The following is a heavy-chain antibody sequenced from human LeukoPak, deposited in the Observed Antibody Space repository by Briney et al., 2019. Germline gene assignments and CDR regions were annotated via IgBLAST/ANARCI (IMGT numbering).Heavy chain of an antibody. V-gene: IGHV1-8*01. J-gene: IGHJ4*02. CDR1: GYTFTSYD. CDR2: MNPNSGNT. D-gene: IGHD3-10*01. CDR3: ARRWFGEFEFDY. Sequence: ASVKVSCKASGYTFTSYDINWVRQATGQGLEWMGWMNPNSGNTSYAQKFQGRVTMTRNTSISTAYMELSSLRSEDTAVYYCARRWFGEFEFDYWGQGTLVTVSS.